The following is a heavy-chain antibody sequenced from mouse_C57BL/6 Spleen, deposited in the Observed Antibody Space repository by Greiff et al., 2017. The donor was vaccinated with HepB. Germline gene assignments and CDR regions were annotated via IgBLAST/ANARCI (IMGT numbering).Heavy chain of an antibody. J-gene: IGHJ3*01. CDR1: GYTFTSYW. V-gene: IGHV1-52*01. CDR3: ARSGYSNFWFAY. CDR2: IDPSDSET. Sequence: QVQLQQPGAELVRPGSSVKLSCKASGYTFTSYWMHWVKQRPIQGLEWIGNIDPSDSETHYNQKFKDKATLTVDKSSSPAYMQLSSLTSEDSAVYYCARSGYSNFWFAYWGQGTLVTVSA. D-gene: IGHD2-5*01.